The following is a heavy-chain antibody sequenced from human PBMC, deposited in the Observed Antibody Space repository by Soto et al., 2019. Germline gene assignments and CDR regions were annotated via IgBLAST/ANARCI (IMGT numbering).Heavy chain of an antibody. Sequence: SETLSLTCAVYGGSFSGYYWSWIRQPPGKGLEWIGEINHSGSTNYNPSLKSRVTISVDTSKNQFSLKLSSVTAADTAVYYCARGRITMVRGVTGLLRNWFDPWGQGTLVTVSS. CDR2: INHSGST. J-gene: IGHJ5*02. D-gene: IGHD3-10*01. V-gene: IGHV4-34*01. CDR3: ARGRITMVRGVTGLLRNWFDP. CDR1: GGSFSGYY.